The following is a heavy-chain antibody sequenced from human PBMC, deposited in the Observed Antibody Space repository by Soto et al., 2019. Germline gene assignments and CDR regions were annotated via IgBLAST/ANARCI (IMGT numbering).Heavy chain of an antibody. Sequence: SVKVSCKAFGGTFSSYTISWVRQAPGQGLEWMGRIIPILGIANYAQKFQGRVTITADKSTSTAYMELSSLRSEDTAVYYCARDERDYDILTELPSYYFDYWGQGTLVTVSS. J-gene: IGHJ4*02. V-gene: IGHV1-69*04. D-gene: IGHD3-9*01. CDR3: ARDERDYDILTELPSYYFDY. CDR1: GGTFSSYT. CDR2: IIPILGIA.